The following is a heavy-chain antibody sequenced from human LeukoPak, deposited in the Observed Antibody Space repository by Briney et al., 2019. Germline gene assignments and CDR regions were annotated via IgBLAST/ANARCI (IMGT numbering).Heavy chain of an antibody. J-gene: IGHJ4*02. CDR2: IKQDGSEK. CDR3: AKEALGLRYFDSPFDY. CDR1: GFTFSSYW. D-gene: IGHD3-9*01. Sequence: GGSLRLSCAASGFTFSSYWMSWVRQAPGKGLEWVANIKQDGSEKYYVDSVKGRFTISRDNAKNSLYLQMNSLRAEDMALYYCAKEALGLRYFDSPFDYWGQGTLVTVSS. V-gene: IGHV3-7*03.